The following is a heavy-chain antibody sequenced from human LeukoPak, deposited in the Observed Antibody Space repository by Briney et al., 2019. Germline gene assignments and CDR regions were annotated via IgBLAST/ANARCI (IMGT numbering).Heavy chain of an antibody. D-gene: IGHD2-8*01. J-gene: IGHJ4*02. CDR1: GGSISNTNW. Sequence: SETLSLTCGVSGGSISNTNWWSWVRQPPGQGLEWIGEISLTGLTHYNPSLESRVTVSLDKSKNQLSLILTSVTAADSAVYYCSRENGAFSPFGYWGQGTLVTVLS. CDR2: ISLTGLT. V-gene: IGHV4-4*02. CDR3: SRENGAFSPFGY.